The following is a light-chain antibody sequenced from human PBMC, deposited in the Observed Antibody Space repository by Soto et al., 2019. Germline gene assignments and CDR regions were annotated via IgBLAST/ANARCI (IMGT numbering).Light chain of an antibody. CDR1: SSDIGAYNS. V-gene: IGLV2-14*01. Sequence: QFALTQPASVSGSPGQSITISCTGTSSDIGAYNSVSWYQQHPGKAPKLMIYEVSNRPSGDSNRLSASKSGNTASLTISGLQAEDEDDYYCSSRTTSNPYVFGTETKVTVL. J-gene: IGLJ1*01. CDR3: SSRTTSNPYV. CDR2: EVS.